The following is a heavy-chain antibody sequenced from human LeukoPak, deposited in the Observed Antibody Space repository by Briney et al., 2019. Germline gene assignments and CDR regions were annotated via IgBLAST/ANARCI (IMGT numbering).Heavy chain of an antibody. CDR3: ARAYYYDSSGLNWFDP. CDR2: INHSGST. CDR1: GGSISSYY. V-gene: IGHV4-34*01. Sequence: SETLSLTCTVSGGSISSYYWSWIRQPPGKGLEWIGEINHSGSTNYNPSLKSRVTISVDTSKNQFSLKLSSVTVADTAVYYCARAYYYDSSGLNWFDPWGQGTLVTVSS. J-gene: IGHJ5*02. D-gene: IGHD3-22*01.